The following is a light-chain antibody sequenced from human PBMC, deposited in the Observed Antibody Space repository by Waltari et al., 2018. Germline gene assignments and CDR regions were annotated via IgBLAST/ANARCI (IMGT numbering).Light chain of an antibody. Sequence: EIVLTQSPATLSLSPGERATLSCRASQSVSHYLAWYQQKPGQVPRLLIYEASNRATGIPARFSGSGSGTDFTLTISSLEPEDFAVYFCQQRSNWPLTFGGGTKVEIK. CDR2: EAS. CDR1: QSVSHY. V-gene: IGKV3-11*01. J-gene: IGKJ4*01. CDR3: QQRSNWPLT.